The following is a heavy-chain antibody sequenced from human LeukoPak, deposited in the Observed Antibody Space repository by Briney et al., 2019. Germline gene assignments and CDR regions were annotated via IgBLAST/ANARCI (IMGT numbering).Heavy chain of an antibody. CDR3: ARLGYSSSWYYSDY. CDR1: GFTFSSYW. D-gene: IGHD6-13*01. V-gene: IGHV3-74*01. Sequence: GGSLRLSCAASGFTFSSYWMHWVRQAPGKGLVWVSRINSDGYSLSYADSVKGRFTISRDNAKNTLYLEMNSLRAEDTAVYYCARLGYSSSWYYSDYWGQGTLVTVSS. CDR2: INSDGYSL. J-gene: IGHJ4*02.